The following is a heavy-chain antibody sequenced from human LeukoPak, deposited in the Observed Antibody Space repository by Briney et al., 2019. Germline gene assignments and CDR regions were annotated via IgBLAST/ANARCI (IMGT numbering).Heavy chain of an antibody. Sequence: SVKVSCTASGGTFSSYAISWVRQAPGQGLEWMGRIIPILGIANYAQKFQGRVTITADKSTSTAYMELSSLRSEDTAVYYCARNYDILTGYYRPFDYWGQGTLVTVSS. D-gene: IGHD3-9*01. V-gene: IGHV1-69*04. J-gene: IGHJ4*02. CDR2: IIPILGIA. CDR3: ARNYDILTGYYRPFDY. CDR1: GGTFSSYA.